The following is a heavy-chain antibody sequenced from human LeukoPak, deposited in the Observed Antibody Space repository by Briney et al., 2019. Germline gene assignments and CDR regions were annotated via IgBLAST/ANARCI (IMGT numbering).Heavy chain of an antibody. CDR2: ISYDGSNK. Sequence: GGSLRLSCAASGFTFSYYTMHWVRQAPGTGPEWVAVISYDGSNKYYADSVKGRFTISRDNSKNTLYLQMNSLRAEDTAVYYCARVLNYYDSSGYYFSYWGQGTLVTVSS. J-gene: IGHJ4*02. D-gene: IGHD3-22*01. V-gene: IGHV3-30-3*01. CDR3: ARVLNYYDSSGYYFSY. CDR1: GFTFSYYT.